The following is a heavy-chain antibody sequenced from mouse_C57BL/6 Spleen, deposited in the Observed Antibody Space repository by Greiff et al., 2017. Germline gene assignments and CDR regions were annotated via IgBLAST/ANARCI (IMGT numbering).Heavy chain of an antibody. J-gene: IGHJ4*01. D-gene: IGHD2-1*01. V-gene: IGHV5-6*01. CDR1: GFTFSSYG. Sequence: EVQGVESGGDLVKPGGSLKLSCAASGFTFSSYGMSWVRQTPDKRLEWVATISSGGSYTYYPDSVKGRFTISRDNAKNTLYLQMSSLKSEDTAMYYCARRGYGNYSYARDYWGQGTSVTVSS. CDR3: ARRGYGNYSYARDY. CDR2: ISSGGSYT.